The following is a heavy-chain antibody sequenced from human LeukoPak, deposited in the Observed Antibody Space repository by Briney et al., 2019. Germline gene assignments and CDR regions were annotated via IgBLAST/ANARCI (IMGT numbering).Heavy chain of an antibody. CDR3: ARKRRRGYYLNSAFDM. D-gene: IGHD3-3*01. Sequence: SETLSLTCDVNDEFFSTYYWSWIRQSPGKGLEWIAEISHRGTSTYNPSLQSRVTVSVDASKNHFSLRVKSVIAADTAIYYCARKRRRGYYLNSAFDMWGQGTMVTVSS. J-gene: IGHJ3*02. CDR1: DEFFSTYY. V-gene: IGHV4-34*01. CDR2: ISHRGTS.